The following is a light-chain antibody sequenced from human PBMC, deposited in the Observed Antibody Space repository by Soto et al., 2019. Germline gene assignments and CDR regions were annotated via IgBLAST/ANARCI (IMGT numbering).Light chain of an antibody. CDR3: FSYAGGYSWV. V-gene: IGLV2-11*01. J-gene: IGLJ3*02. CDR1: ASDVGGYDF. Sequence: QSALTQPRSVSGSPGQSVTISCTGTASDVGGYDFVSWYQQHPGKAPKLIISDVTQRPSGVPDRFSGSKSGNTASLTISGLQADDDADYYCFSYAGGYSWVFGGGTKVTVL. CDR2: DVT.